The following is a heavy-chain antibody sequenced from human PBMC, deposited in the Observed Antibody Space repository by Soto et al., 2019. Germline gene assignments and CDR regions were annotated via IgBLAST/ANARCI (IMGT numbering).Heavy chain of an antibody. Sequence: EVQLVESGGGLVQPGGSLRLSCAASGFTFSSYWMSWVRQAPGKGLEWVANIRQDGSDKYYVDSVKGRFTISRDNSKNSLYLPMNSLRAEDTAIYYCASPQQWLGQRGDVDYWGQGTLVTVSS. J-gene: IGHJ4*02. CDR1: GFTFSSYW. CDR2: IRQDGSDK. CDR3: ASPQQWLGQRGDVDY. V-gene: IGHV3-7*05. D-gene: IGHD6-19*01.